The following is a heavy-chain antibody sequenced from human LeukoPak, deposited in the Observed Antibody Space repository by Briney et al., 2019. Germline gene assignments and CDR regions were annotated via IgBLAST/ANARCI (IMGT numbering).Heavy chain of an antibody. CDR2: IYSSGST. D-gene: IGHD3-10*01. V-gene: IGHV4-39*01. Sequence: PSETLSLTCTVSGGSISSSSYYWGWIRQPPGKGLEWIGGIYSSGSTYYNPSLKSPVTISVDTSKNQFSLKPSSVSAADTAVYYCARHSKLLWFGELLSRFDYWGQGTLVTVSS. CDR3: ARHSKLLWFGELLSRFDY. J-gene: IGHJ4*02. CDR1: GGSISSSSYY.